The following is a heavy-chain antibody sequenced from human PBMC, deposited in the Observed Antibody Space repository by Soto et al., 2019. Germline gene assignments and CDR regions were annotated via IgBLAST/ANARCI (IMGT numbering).Heavy chain of an antibody. CDR3: AKDRDYVGYYYYGMDV. J-gene: IGHJ6*02. V-gene: IGHV3-23*01. Sequence: SGGSLRLSCAASGFTFSSYAMSWVRQAPGKGLEWASAISGSGGSTYYADSVKGRFTISRDNSKNTLYLQMNSLRAEDTAVYYCAKDRDYVGYYYYGMDVWGQGTTVTVSS. D-gene: IGHD4-17*01. CDR2: ISGSGGST. CDR1: GFTFSSYA.